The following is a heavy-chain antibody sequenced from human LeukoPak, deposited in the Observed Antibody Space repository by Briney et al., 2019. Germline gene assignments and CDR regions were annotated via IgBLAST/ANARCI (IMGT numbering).Heavy chain of an antibody. CDR1: GFTFNTYV. CDR2: IDTDGKTT. J-gene: IGHJ4*02. Sequence: PGGSLRLSCAASGFTFNTYVMHWVRQAPGKGLVWVARIDTDGKTTTYADSVKGRFTIPRDNAKNMLYVQMNSLRAEDTAVYYCVRDKDGYNFWGQGTLVSVSS. D-gene: IGHD5-24*01. V-gene: IGHV3-74*01. CDR3: VRDKDGYNF.